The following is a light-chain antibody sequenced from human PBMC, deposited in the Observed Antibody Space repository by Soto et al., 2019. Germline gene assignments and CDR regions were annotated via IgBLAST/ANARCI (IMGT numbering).Light chain of an antibody. CDR2: EVN. CDR3: SSHAGSKRV. V-gene: IGLV2-8*01. J-gene: IGLJ1*01. CDR1: SSEVGGYNY. Sequence: QSVLTQPPSASGSPGQSVTISCTGTSSEVGGYNYVSWYQQHPGKAPKLTIYEVNKRPSGVPDRFSGSKSGNTASLTVSGLQAEDEGDYYCSSHAGSKRVFGTGNKVTVL.